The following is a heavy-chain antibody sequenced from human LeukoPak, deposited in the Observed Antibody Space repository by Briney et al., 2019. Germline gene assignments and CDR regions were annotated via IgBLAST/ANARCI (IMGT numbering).Heavy chain of an antibody. CDR2: ISWNSGSI. V-gene: IGHV3-9*01. CDR1: GFTFDDYA. Sequence: PGGSLRLSCAASGFTFDDYAMHWVRQAPGKGLEWVSGISWNSGSIGYADSVKGRFTISRDNAKNSLYLQMNSLRAEDTALYYCAKDPLGYSSGFDAFDIWGQGTMVTVSS. J-gene: IGHJ3*02. D-gene: IGHD6-19*01. CDR3: AKDPLGYSSGFDAFDI.